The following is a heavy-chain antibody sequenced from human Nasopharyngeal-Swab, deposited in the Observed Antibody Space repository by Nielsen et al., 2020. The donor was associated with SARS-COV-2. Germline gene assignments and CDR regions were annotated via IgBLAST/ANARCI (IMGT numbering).Heavy chain of an antibody. CDR1: GYTFTSYY. Sequence: ASVKVSCKASGYTFTSYYMHWVRQAPGQGLEWMGIINPSGGNTNYAQKLQGRVTMTTDTSTSTAYMELRSLRSDDTAVYYCARFPAGGYYDSSGYYYWYFDLWGRGTLVTVSS. V-gene: IGHV1-46*01. CDR3: ARFPAGGYYDSSGYYYWYFDL. J-gene: IGHJ2*01. D-gene: IGHD3-22*01. CDR2: INPSGGNT.